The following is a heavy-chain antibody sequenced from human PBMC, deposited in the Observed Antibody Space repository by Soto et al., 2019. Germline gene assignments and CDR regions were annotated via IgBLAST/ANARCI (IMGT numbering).Heavy chain of an antibody. CDR1: GYTFTSYG. CDR2: ISAYNGNT. CDR3: ARDSVDIGATTIYYYYMDV. J-gene: IGHJ6*03. V-gene: IGHV1-18*01. D-gene: IGHD5-12*01. Sequence: ASVKVSCKASGYTFTSYGISWVRQAPGQGLEWMGWISAYNGNTNYAQKLQGRVTMTTDTSTSTAYMELRSLRSDDTAVYYCARDSVDIGATTIYYYYMDVWGKGTTVTVSS.